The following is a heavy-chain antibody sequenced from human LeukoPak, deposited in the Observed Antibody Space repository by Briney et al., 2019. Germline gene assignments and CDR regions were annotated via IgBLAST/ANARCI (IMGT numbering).Heavy chain of an antibody. CDR3: ARGGFSIAVALDY. V-gene: IGHV1-69*13. CDR2: IIPIFGTA. CDR1: GGTFSSYA. Sequence: ASVNVSCKASGGTFSSYAISWVRQAPGQGLEWMGGIIPIFGTANYAQKFQGRVTITADESTSTAYMELSSLRSEDTAVYYCARGGFSIAVALDYWGQGTLVTVSS. D-gene: IGHD6-19*01. J-gene: IGHJ4*02.